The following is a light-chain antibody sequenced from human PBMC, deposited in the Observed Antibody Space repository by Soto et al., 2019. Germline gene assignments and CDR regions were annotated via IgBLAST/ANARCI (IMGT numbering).Light chain of an antibody. Sequence: DIVMTQSPDSLAVSLGERATINCKSSRSVLFSSNNKNYLAWYQKKPGQPPKLLIYWASTRESGVHDRFSGSGSGTEFTLTISSLQAEDVAVYYCQQYHSIPLTFCGGTKLQIK. CDR2: WAS. CDR3: QQYHSIPLT. J-gene: IGKJ4*01. V-gene: IGKV4-1*01. CDR1: RSVLFSSNNKNY.